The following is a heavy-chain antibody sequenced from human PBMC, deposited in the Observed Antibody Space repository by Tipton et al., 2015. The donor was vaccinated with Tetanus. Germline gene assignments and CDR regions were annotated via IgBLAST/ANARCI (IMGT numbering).Heavy chain of an antibody. V-gene: IGHV1-2*02. CDR3: ARQSGSYESGSEVDFDY. D-gene: IGHD3-10*01. J-gene: IGHJ4*02. Sequence: QVQLVQSGAEVKKPGASVKVSCKASGYTFTGYYMHWVRQAPGQGLEWMGWINPNSGGTNYAQKFQGRVTMTRDTSISTAYMELSRLRSDDTAVYYCARQSGSYESGSEVDFDYWGQGTLVTVSS. CDR2: INPNSGGT. CDR1: GYTFTGYY.